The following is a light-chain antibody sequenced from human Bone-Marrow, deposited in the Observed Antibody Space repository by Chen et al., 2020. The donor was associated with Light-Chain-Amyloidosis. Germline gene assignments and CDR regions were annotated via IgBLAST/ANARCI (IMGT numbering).Light chain of an antibody. CDR3: SSYTITNALV. Sequence: QSALTQPASVSGSPGQPITIPRTGTSRDVGGDNHVSWYQQHPDKAPKLMIYEVTNRPSWVSDRFSGSKSDNTASLTISELQTEDEADYFCSSYTITNALVFGSGTRVTV. J-gene: IGLJ1*01. CDR1: SRDVGGDNH. V-gene: IGLV2-14*01. CDR2: EVT.